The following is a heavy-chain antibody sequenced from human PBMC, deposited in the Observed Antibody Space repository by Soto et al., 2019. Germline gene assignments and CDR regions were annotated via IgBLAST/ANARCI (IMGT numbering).Heavy chain of an antibody. Sequence: GSLRLSCAASGFTFSSYAMSWVRQAPGKGLEWVSAISGSGGSTYYADSVKGRFTISRDNSKNTLYLQMNSLRAEDTAVYYCAKVLGIAVAGTGFDFDYWGQGTLVTVSS. CDR3: AKVLGIAVAGTGFDFDY. D-gene: IGHD6-19*01. J-gene: IGHJ4*02. CDR1: GFTFSSYA. V-gene: IGHV3-23*01. CDR2: ISGSGGST.